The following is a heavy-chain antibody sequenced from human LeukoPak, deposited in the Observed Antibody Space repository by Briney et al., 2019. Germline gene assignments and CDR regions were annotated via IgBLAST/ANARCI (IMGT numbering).Heavy chain of an antibody. CDR3: ARLQMDTAMVRFDY. CDR1: GASISGYH. D-gene: IGHD5-18*01. Sequence: SETLSLTCTVSGASISGYHWSWIRQPPGKGLEWIGYIYYSGSTSYNPSLKSRVTISLDTSKNQFSLRLSSVTAADTAVYDCARLQMDTAMVRFDYWGQGTLVTVSS. CDR2: IYYSGST. J-gene: IGHJ4*02. V-gene: IGHV4-59*08.